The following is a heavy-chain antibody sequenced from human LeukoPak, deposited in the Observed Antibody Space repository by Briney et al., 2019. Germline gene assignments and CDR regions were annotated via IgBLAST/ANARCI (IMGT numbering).Heavy chain of an antibody. V-gene: IGHV4-34*01. CDR2: INHSGST. D-gene: IGHD3-10*01. CDR3: ARAPPYGSGGYKGMDV. Sequence: SETLSLTCAVYGGSFSGYYWSWIRQPPGKGLEWIGEINHSGSTNYNPSLKSRVTISVDTSKNQFSLELSSVTAADTAVYYCARAPPYGSGGYKGMDVWGKGTTVTVSS. J-gene: IGHJ6*04. CDR1: GGSFSGYY.